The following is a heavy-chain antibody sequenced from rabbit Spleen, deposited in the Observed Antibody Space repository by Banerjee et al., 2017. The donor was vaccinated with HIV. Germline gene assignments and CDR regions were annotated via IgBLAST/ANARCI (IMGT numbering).Heavy chain of an antibody. CDR3: ARNYVNAFDP. CDR1: GFSFSSNW. J-gene: IGHJ2*01. D-gene: IGHD1-1*01. CDR2: IDTNDGDT. Sequence: QEQLEESGGDLVQPEGSLTLTCTVSGFSFSSNWICWVRQAPGKGLEWIACIDTNDGDTDYANWPKGRFTISKTSSTTVTLQMTSLTAADTATYFCARNYVNAFDPWGQGTLVTVS. V-gene: IGHV1S45*01.